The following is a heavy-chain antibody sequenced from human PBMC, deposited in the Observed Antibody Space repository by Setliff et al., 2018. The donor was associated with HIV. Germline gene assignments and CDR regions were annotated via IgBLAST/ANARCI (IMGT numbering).Heavy chain of an antibody. CDR2: MYYTRSA. V-gene: IGHV4-39*02. CDR3: VAGYCSGTSCWPYYYYMDV. Sequence: PSETLSLTCGVSGGSISSINYYWGWIRQPPGKGLEYIATMYYTRSAYYSPSLKSRVTMSLDTSKNHFSLRLTSVTAADTAVYYCVAGYCSGTSCWPYYYYMDVWGKGTTVTVSS. CDR1: GGSISSINYY. J-gene: IGHJ6*03. D-gene: IGHD2-2*01.